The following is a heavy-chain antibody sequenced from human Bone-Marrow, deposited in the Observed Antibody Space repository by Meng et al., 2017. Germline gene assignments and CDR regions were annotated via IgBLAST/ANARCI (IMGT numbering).Heavy chain of an antibody. CDR2: INPNSGGT. V-gene: IGHV1-2*06. CDR3: AGASSGWSPPTGY. CDR1: GYTFTSYD. Sequence: ASVKVSCKASGYTFTSYDINWVRQATGQGLEWMGRINPNSGGTNYAQKFQGRVTMTRDTSISTAYMELSRLRSDDTAVYYCAGASSGWSPPTGYWGQGTLVTVSS. D-gene: IGHD6-19*01. J-gene: IGHJ4*02.